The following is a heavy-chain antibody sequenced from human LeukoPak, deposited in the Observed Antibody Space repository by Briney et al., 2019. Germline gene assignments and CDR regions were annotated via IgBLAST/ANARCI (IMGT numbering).Heavy chain of an antibody. CDR2: IYPGDSDT. J-gene: IGHJ4*02. CDR1: GYSFSLYW. V-gene: IGHV5-51*01. Sequence: GESLKISCKASGYSFSLYWIGWVRQMPGKGLEWMGIIYPGDSDTRYSPSFQGQVTISADKSISTAYLQWGSLKASDTAMYYCASGGAYCGADCYLPAFDFWGQGTLVTVSS. CDR3: ASGGAYCGADCYLPAFDF. D-gene: IGHD2-21*02.